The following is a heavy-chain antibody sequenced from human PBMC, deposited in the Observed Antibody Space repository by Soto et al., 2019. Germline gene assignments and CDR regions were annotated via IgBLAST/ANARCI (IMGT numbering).Heavy chain of an antibody. CDR1: GGSVSSGSYY. CDR2: IYYSGST. CDR3: ARSPGYSYGYDY. J-gene: IGHJ4*02. Sequence: SETLYLTCTVSGGSVSSGSYYWSWIRQPPGKGLEWIGYIYYSGSTNYNPSLKSRVTISVDTSKNQFSLKLSSVTAADTAVYYCARSPGYSYGYDYWGQGTLVTVSS. V-gene: IGHV4-61*01. D-gene: IGHD5-18*01.